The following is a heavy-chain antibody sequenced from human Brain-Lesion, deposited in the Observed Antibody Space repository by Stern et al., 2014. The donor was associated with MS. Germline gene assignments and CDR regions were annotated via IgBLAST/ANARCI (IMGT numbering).Heavy chain of an antibody. D-gene: IGHD3-16*01. V-gene: IGHV3-74*02. CDR3: ARGVGDY. CDR2: INRDGSDT. CDR1: GFNFSSYW. Sequence: DVQLLESGGGLVQPGGSLRLSCAASGFNFSSYWMHWVRQFPEKGLFWVSQINRDGSDTSYADSVKGRFSISRDNIRNMLYLRMTSLRAEDTSVYYCARGVGDYWGQGARVTVSS. J-gene: IGHJ4*02.